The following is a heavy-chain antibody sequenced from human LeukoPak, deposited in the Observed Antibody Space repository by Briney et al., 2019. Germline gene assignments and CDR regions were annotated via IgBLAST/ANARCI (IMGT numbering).Heavy chain of an antibody. CDR3: ARVVHTYYYDSSGYSLDY. D-gene: IGHD3-22*01. J-gene: IGHJ4*02. CDR1: GYTFTSYA. CDR2: INTNTGNP. V-gene: IGHV7-4-1*02. Sequence: ASVKVSCKASGYTFTSYAMNWVRQAPGQGLEWMGWINTNTGNPTYAQGFTGRFVFSLDTSVSTAYLQISSLKAEDTAVYYCARVVHTYYYDSSGYSLDYWGQGTLVTVSS.